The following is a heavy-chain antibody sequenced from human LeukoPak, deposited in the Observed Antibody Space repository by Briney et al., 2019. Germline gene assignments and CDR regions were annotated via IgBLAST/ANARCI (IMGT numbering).Heavy chain of an antibody. Sequence: GGSLRLSCAASGFTFSNYGMHWVRQAPGKGLEWVAVISYDGSNKYYADSVKGRFTISRDNSKNTLYLQMNSLRAEDTAVYYCARGNRYSSGWYVFGYWGQGTLVTVSS. D-gene: IGHD6-19*01. CDR3: ARGNRYSSGWYVFGY. V-gene: IGHV3-30*01. J-gene: IGHJ4*02. CDR1: GFTFSNYG. CDR2: ISYDGSNK.